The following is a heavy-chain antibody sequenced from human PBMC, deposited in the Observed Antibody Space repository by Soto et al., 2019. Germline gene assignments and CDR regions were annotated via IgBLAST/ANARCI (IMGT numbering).Heavy chain of an antibody. V-gene: IGHV2-5*02. Sequence: QITLKESGPTLVKPTQTLTLTCTFSGFSLSTGGVGVGWIRQPPGKALDWLALIYWDDDKRYSPSLKSRLTITKDTAKNRVVLTMTNMDPVDTATYYCALRGYCTGDSCYSAWGQGTLVTVSS. J-gene: IGHJ5*02. D-gene: IGHD2-15*01. CDR2: IYWDDDK. CDR1: GFSLSTGGVG. CDR3: ALRGYCTGDSCYSA.